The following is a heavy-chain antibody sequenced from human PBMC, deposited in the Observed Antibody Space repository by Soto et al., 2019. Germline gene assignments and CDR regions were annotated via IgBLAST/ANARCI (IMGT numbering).Heavy chain of an antibody. CDR3: ARAGGSGSYYDYYYYGKDV. CDR2: IIPIFGTA. CDR1: GGTFSSYA. V-gene: IGHV1-69*13. J-gene: IGHJ6*02. Sequence: ASVKVSCKASGGTFSSYAISWVRQAPGQGLEWMGGIIPIFGTANYAQKFQGRVTITADESTSTAYMELSSLRSEDTAVYYCARAGGSGSYYDYYYYGKDVWGQGTTVTVSS. D-gene: IGHD3-10*01.